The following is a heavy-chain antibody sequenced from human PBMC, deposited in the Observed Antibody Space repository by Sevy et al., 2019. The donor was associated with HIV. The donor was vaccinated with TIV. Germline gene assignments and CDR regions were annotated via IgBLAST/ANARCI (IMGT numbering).Heavy chain of an antibody. CDR1: GGSISSSSYY. CDR3: AGLGTYYYDSSGYYYNWFDP. D-gene: IGHD3-22*01. V-gene: IGHV4-39*01. CDR2: IYYSGST. Sequence: SETLSLTCTVSGGSISSSSYYWGWIRQPPGKGLEWIGSIYYSGSTYYNPSLKSRVTISVDTSKNQFSLKLSSVTAADTAVYYCAGLGTYYYDSSGYYYNWFDPWGQGTLVTVSS. J-gene: IGHJ5*02.